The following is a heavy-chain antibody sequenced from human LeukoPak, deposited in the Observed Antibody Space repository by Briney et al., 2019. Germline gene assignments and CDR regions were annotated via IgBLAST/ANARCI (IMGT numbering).Heavy chain of an antibody. CDR2: IYYSGST. CDR3: ARAAAAGTRY. CDR1: GGSISSGGYY. V-gene: IGHV4-31*03. Sequence: SETLSLTCTVSGGSISSGGYYWSWIRQYPGKGLEWIGYIYYSGSTYYNPSLKSRVTISVDTSKNQFSLKLSSVTAADTAVYYCARAAAAGTRYWGQGTLVTVSS. J-gene: IGHJ4*02. D-gene: IGHD6-13*01.